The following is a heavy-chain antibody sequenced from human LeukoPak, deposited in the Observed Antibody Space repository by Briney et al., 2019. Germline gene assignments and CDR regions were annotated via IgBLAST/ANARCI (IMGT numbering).Heavy chain of an antibody. V-gene: IGHV3-7*01. J-gene: IGHJ5*02. CDR1: GFTFSRYW. Sequence: GGSLSLSCVASGFTFSRYWMSGVRQAPGKGRGGVANIKQDGSEKYYVDAVKGRFTISRDNAKNSLYLQMKSLRAEDTALYYCARDRNPDCDSSPRDNWFDPWGQGTLVTVSS. CDR2: IKQDGSEK. D-gene: IGHD6-13*01. CDR3: ARDRNPDCDSSPRDNWFDP.